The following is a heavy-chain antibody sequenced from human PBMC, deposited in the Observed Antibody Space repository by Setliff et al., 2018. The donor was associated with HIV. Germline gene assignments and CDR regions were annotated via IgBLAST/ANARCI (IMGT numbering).Heavy chain of an antibody. Sequence: PSETLSLTCAVYGGSFSGYYWSWIRQPPGKGLEWIGEINPSGSTNYNPSLKSRVTISVDTSKYQFSLRLSSVTAADTAVYYCARGRGDIVLLVYTYPPDYWGRGKLVTVSS. D-gene: IGHD2-8*02. CDR3: ARGRGDIVLLVYTYPPDY. CDR2: INPSGST. J-gene: IGHJ4*02. V-gene: IGHV4-34*01. CDR1: GGSFSGYY.